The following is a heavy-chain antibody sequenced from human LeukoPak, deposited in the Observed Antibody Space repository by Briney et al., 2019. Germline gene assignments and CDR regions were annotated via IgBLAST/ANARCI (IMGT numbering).Heavy chain of an antibody. J-gene: IGHJ3*02. CDR3: ARDHYYDSSGYYYDAFDI. D-gene: IGHD3-22*01. CDR1: GYTFTSYG. V-gene: IGHV1-18*01. CDR2: ISAYNGNT. Sequence: GASVKVSCKASGYTFTSYGISWVRQAPGQGLEWMGWISAYNGNTNYAQKLQGRVTMTRDTSISTAYMELSRLRSDDTAVYYCARDHYYDSSGYYYDAFDIWGQGTMVTVSS.